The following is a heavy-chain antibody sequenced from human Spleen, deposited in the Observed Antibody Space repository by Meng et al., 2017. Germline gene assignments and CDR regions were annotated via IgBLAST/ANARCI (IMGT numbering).Heavy chain of an antibody. CDR2: IIPFLGIT. CDR1: GGPFSNYA. V-gene: IGHV1-69*01. Sequence: GAEVKKPGPSVKVSCRASGGPFSNYALSWVRQAPGQGLEWMGGIIPFLGITNYAQKFQGRVTITADESTSTAYMEVSSLRSEDTAVYYCARGFSGSFRSNFDYWGQGTLVTVSS. CDR3: ARGFSGSFRSNFDY. D-gene: IGHD1-26*01. J-gene: IGHJ4*02.